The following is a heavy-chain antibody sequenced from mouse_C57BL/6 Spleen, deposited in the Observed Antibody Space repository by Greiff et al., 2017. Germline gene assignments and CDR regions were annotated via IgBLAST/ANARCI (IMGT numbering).Heavy chain of an antibody. CDR2: IYPGDGDT. J-gene: IGHJ4*01. V-gene: IGHV1-82*01. CDR1: GYAFSSSW. D-gene: IGHD1-1*01. CDR3: AATVVAEDYAMDY. Sequence: QVQLKQSGPELVKPGASVKISCKASGYAFSSSWMNWVKQRPGKGLEWIGRIYPGDGDTNYNGKFKGKATLTADKSSSTAYMQLSSLTSEDSAVYFCAATVVAEDYAMDYWGQGTSVTVSS.